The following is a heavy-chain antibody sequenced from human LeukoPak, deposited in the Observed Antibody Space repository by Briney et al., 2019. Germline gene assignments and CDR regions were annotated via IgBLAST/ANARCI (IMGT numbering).Heavy chain of an antibody. V-gene: IGHV4-59*01. D-gene: IGHD3-3*01. CDR2: IYYSGST. CDR1: GGSISSYY. J-gene: IGHJ3*02. Sequence: SETLSLTCTVSGGSISSYYWSWIRQPPGKGLEWTGYIYYSGSTNYNPSLKSRVTISVDTSKNQFSLKLSSVTAADTAVYYCARDPSVGAFDIWGQGTMVTVSS. CDR3: ARDPSVGAFDI.